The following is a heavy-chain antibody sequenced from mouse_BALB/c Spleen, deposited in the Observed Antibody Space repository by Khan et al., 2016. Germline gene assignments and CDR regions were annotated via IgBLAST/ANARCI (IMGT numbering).Heavy chain of an antibody. CDR1: GYTFTSYV. CDR3: ASDYSYYFDY. V-gene: IGHV1S136*01. CDR2: INPYNDGT. J-gene: IGHJ2*01. Sequence: EVQLQESGPELVKPGASVKMSCKASGYTFTSYVMHWVKQKPGQGLEWIGYINPYNDGTKYNEKFKGKATLTSDNSSSTAYMELSSLTSEDSAVYYCASDYSYYFDYWGQGTTLTVSS. D-gene: IGHD1-1*01.